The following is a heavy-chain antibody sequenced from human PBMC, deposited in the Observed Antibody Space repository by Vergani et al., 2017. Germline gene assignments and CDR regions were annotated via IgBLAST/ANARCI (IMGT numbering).Heavy chain of an antibody. J-gene: IGHJ4*02. CDR1: GGSISSGSYY. CDR3: ARGSAAGTYN. D-gene: IGHD6-13*01. Sequence: QVQLQESGPGLVKPSQTLSLTCTVSGGSISSGSYYWSWIRQPAGKGLEWIGRIYTSGSTNYNPSLKSRVTMSVDTSKNQFSLKLSSVTAADTAGYYCARGSAAGTYNWGQGTLVTVSS. CDR2: IYTSGST. V-gene: IGHV4-61*02.